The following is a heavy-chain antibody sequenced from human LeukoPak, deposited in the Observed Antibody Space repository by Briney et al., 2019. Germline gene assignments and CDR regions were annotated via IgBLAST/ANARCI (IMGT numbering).Heavy chain of an antibody. CDR1: GFTFSDYA. V-gene: IGHV3-23*01. D-gene: IGHD2-2*01. CDR3: AKGGRCSSTDCHDGRMDV. J-gene: IGHJ6*04. CDR2: ISGSASHT. Sequence: PGGSLRLSCAASGFTFSDYAMSWVRQAPGKGLEWVSVISGSASHTYYADSVKGRFTISRDNSKNTLYLQMSSLRAEDTAVYSCAKGGRCSSTDCHDGRMDVWGKGTTVTVSS.